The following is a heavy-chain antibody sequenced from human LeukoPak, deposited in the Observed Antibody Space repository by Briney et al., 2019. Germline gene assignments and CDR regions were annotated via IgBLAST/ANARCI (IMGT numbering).Heavy chain of an antibody. V-gene: IGHV3-23*01. J-gene: IGHJ4*02. CDR2: IGGSDTNT. Sequence: GGSLRLSCAASGFTFSSYAMSWVRQAPGKGLEWVSTIGGSDTNTYYADSVKGRFSISRDNAKNTLYLRMYSLRAEDTAVYYCAKPMVVTAIFPDFDYWGQGTPVTVSS. CDR1: GFTFSSYA. CDR3: AKPMVVTAIFPDFDY. D-gene: IGHD2-21*02.